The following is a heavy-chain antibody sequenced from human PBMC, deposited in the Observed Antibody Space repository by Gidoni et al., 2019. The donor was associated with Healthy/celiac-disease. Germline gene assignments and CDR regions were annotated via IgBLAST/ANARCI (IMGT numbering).Heavy chain of an antibody. J-gene: IGHJ6*03. Sequence: EVQLVESGGGLVQPGGSLRLSCAASGFTFSSYEMNCVRQAPGKGLEGVSYISSSGSTIYYADSGKGRFTISRDNAKNSLYLQMNSLRAEDTAVYYCARLAGRRITIFGVDLGDYYYYMDVWGKGTTVTVSS. CDR1: GFTFSSYE. D-gene: IGHD3-3*01. CDR2: ISSSGSTI. V-gene: IGHV3-48*03. CDR3: ARLAGRRITIFGVDLGDYYYYMDV.